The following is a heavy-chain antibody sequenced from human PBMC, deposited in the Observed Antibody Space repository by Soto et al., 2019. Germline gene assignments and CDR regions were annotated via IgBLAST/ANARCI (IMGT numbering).Heavy chain of an antibody. V-gene: IGHV3-74*01. D-gene: IGHD4-17*01. CDR3: PRSDGEYYYYGMDV. Sequence: EVQLVESGGGLVQPGGSLRLSCAASGFTFSSYWMHWVRQAPGKGLVWVSRINSDGSSTSYADSVKGRFTISRDNAKNTLYLQMNSLRAEDTAVYYCPRSDGEYYYYGMDVWGQGTTVTVSS. CDR1: GFTFSSYW. J-gene: IGHJ6*02. CDR2: INSDGSST.